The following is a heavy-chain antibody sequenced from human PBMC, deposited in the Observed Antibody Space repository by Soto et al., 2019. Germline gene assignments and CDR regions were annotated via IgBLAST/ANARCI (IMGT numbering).Heavy chain of an antibody. CDR1: GDSISSGGYY. D-gene: IGHD3-16*01. CDR2: IHYSGSS. V-gene: IGHV4-31*03. J-gene: IGHJ6*02. CDR3: ARGGDYARMDV. Sequence: QVQLVESGPGLMRPSQTLSLTCIVSGDSISSGGYYWTWVRQHTGKGLEWIGYIHYSGSSDYNPSLKSRVAISLGPSKNQFSPTLRSVTDADTAVYYCARGGDYARMDVWGQGTTVAVSS.